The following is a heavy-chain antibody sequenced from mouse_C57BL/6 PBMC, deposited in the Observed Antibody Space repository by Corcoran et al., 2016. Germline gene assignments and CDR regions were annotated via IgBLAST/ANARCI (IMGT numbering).Heavy chain of an antibody. CDR2: INPNNGGT. CDR1: GYTFTDYN. V-gene: IGHV1-18*01. Sequence: EVQLQQSGPELVKPGASVKIPCKASGYTFTDYNIDWVKQSHGKRLEWIGDINPNNGGTIYNQKFKGKATLTVDKSSSTAYMELRSLTSEDTAVYYCAREVTTVVEGYFDVWGTGTTVTVSS. CDR3: AREVTTVVEGYFDV. J-gene: IGHJ1*03. D-gene: IGHD1-1*01.